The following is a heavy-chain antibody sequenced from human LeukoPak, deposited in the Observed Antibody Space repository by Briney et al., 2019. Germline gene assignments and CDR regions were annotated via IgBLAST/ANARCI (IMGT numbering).Heavy chain of an antibody. Sequence: PSQTLSLTCAVSGDSLSRGGYSWSWIRQPPAKGLDWIRYIYHSGSTYYNPSLKSQVTISVDRSKNQSSLKLSSVTAADTAVYYCASRQLWSYYYYYGMDVWGKGTTVTVSS. CDR3: ASRQLWSYYYYYGMDV. CDR1: GDSLSRGGYS. V-gene: IGHV4-30-2*01. J-gene: IGHJ6*04. D-gene: IGHD5-18*01. CDR2: IYHSGST.